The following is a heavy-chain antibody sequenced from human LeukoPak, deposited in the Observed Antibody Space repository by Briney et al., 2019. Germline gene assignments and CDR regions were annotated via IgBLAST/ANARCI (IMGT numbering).Heavy chain of an antibody. D-gene: IGHD3-22*01. J-gene: IGHJ4*02. CDR3: ARGYDDSSGYYNFDY. V-gene: IGHV5-51*01. CDR1: GYSFTSYW. CDR2: IYPGDSDT. Sequence: GESLKISCKGSGYSFTSYWIAWVRQMPGNGLEWMGIIYPGDSDTRYSPSFQGQVTISADKSISTAYLQWSSLKASDTAMYYCARGYDDSSGYYNFDYWGQGTLVTVSS.